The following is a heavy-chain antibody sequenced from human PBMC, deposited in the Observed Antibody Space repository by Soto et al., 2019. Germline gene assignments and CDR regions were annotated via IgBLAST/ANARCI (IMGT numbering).Heavy chain of an antibody. CDR3: TTDAGVLRYFDWLLTPPIY. Sequence: GSLRLSCAASGFTFSSYSMCWVRQAPGKGLEWVSYISSSSTIYYADSVKGRFTISRDNAKNSLYLQMNSLRVEDTAVYYCTTDAGVLRYFDWLLTPPIYWGQGTLVTVSS. J-gene: IGHJ4*02. V-gene: IGHV3-48*04. CDR1: GFTFSSYS. D-gene: IGHD3-9*01. CDR2: ISSSSTI.